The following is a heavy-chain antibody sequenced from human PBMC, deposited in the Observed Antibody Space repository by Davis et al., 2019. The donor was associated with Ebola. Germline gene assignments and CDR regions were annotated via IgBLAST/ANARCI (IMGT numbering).Heavy chain of an antibody. V-gene: IGHV3-72*01. CDR1: GFPFSAYF. Sequence: GGSLRLSCGVSGFPFSAYFMDWVRLPPGTGLEWVGLSRNQENHYNTAYAASVRGRFTIPRDDSKKSMYLQMNSLRNEDTAVYYLFTENWYRFEYWGQGTLVTVSS. CDR2: SRNQENHYNT. J-gene: IGHJ4*02. CDR3: FTENWYRFEY. D-gene: IGHD1/OR15-1a*01.